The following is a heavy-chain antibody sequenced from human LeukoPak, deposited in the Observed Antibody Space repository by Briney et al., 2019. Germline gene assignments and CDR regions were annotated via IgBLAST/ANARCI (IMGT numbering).Heavy chain of an antibody. Sequence: ASVKVSCKASGYTFTGYYMHCVRQAPGQGLEWMGWINPNSGGTNYAQKLQGRVTMTRDTSISTAYMELSRLRSDDTALYYCASAFTAIEHFDYWGQGALVTVSS. CDR2: INPNSGGT. J-gene: IGHJ4*02. D-gene: IGHD5-18*01. CDR1: GYTFTGYY. CDR3: ASAFTAIEHFDY. V-gene: IGHV1-2*02.